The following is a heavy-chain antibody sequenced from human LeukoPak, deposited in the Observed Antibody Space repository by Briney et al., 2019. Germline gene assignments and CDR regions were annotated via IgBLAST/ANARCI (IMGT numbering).Heavy chain of an antibody. CDR3: ARDLSPLRYYDSSGYWGAFDI. CDR2: INPNSGGT. CDR1: GYTFTGYY. V-gene: IGHV1-2*02. D-gene: IGHD3-22*01. J-gene: IGHJ3*02. Sequence: ASVKVSCKASGYTFTGYYMHWVRQAPGQGLEWMGWINPNSGGTNYAQKFQGRVTMTRDTSISTAYMELSRLRSYDTAVYYCARDLSPLRYYDSSGYWGAFDIWGQGTMVTVSS.